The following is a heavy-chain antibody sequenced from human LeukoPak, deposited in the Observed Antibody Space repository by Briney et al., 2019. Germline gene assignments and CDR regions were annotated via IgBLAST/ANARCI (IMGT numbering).Heavy chain of an antibody. Sequence: PSETLSLTCAVYGGSFSGYYWSWIRQPPGKGLEWIGEINHSGSTNYNPSLKSRVTISVDTSKNQFSLKLSSVTAADTPVYYCARGGSGTVGATTFDYWGQGTLVTVSS. CDR1: GGSFSGYY. CDR2: INHSGST. V-gene: IGHV4-34*01. J-gene: IGHJ4*02. CDR3: ARGGSGTVGATTFDY. D-gene: IGHD1-26*01.